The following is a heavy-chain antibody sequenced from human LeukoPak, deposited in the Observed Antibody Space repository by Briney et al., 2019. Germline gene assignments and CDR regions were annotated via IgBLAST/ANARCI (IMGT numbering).Heavy chain of an antibody. CDR1: GGSFSGYY. V-gene: IGHV4-34*01. CDR3: ARTLVPAAIADFYGWFDP. Sequence: SETLSLTCAVYGGSFSGYYWSWIRQSPGKGLEWIGEINHSGSTNYNPSLKRRVTISVDTSKNQFSLKLSSVTAADTAVYYCARTLVPAAIADFYGWFDPWRQGTLVTVSS. D-gene: IGHD2-2*01. J-gene: IGHJ5*02. CDR2: INHSGST.